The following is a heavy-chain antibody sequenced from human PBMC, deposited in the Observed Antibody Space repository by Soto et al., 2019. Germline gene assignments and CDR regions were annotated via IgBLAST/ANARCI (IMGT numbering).Heavy chain of an antibody. CDR1: GFTFSRFG. J-gene: IGHJ4*02. Sequence: QVQLVESGGGVVQPGTSLRLSCAASGFTFSRFGMHWVRQAPGKGLEWVALISHDGNSKYYADSVRGRFTISRDNSRTTLLLQMNSLGAEDTAIYFCAKAIVPAALRAIDYWGLGALVTVSS. V-gene: IGHV3-30*18. D-gene: IGHD2-2*01. CDR2: ISHDGNSK. CDR3: AKAIVPAALRAIDY.